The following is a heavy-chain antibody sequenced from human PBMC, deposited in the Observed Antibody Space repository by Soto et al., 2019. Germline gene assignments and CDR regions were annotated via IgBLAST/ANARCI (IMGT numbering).Heavy chain of an antibody. V-gene: IGHV1-8*01. CDR1: GYTFTSYD. CDR3: ARGLLGSGPFARYYYCYYMDV. Sequence: GASVKVSCKASGYTFTSYDINWVRQATGQGLEWMGWMNPNSGNTGYAQKFQGRVTMTRNTSISTAYMELSSLRSEDTAVYYCARGLLGSGPFARYYYCYYMDVWGKGTTVTVSS. D-gene: IGHD2-15*01. CDR2: MNPNSGNT. J-gene: IGHJ6*03.